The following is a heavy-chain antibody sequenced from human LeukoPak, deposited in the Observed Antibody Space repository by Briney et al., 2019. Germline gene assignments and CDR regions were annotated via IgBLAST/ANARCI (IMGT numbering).Heavy chain of an antibody. V-gene: IGHV3-30*03. Sequence: GRSLRLSCTASGFTFSSFGMHCVRQAPGKGLEWVAVISYDGSNKYYADSVKGRFTISRDNSKNTLYLQMNSLRAEDTAVYYCARGGYASFDYWGQGTLVTVSS. J-gene: IGHJ4*02. CDR2: ISYDGSNK. CDR1: GFTFSSFG. D-gene: IGHD5-12*01. CDR3: ARGGYASFDY.